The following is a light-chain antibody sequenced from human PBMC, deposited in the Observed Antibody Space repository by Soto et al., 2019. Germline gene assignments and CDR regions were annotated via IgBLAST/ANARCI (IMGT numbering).Light chain of an antibody. CDR1: QSVLFSSNNKNY. V-gene: IGKV4-1*01. Sequence: DIVMTQSPDSLAVSLGERATINCKSSQSVLFSSNNKNYLAWYQQKPGQPPNLLIYWASTRESGVPDRFSGSGSGTDFTLTISSLQAEDVAVYHCQQYYANPSPTFGGGTKVEIK. J-gene: IGKJ4*01. CDR3: QQYYANPSPT. CDR2: WAS.